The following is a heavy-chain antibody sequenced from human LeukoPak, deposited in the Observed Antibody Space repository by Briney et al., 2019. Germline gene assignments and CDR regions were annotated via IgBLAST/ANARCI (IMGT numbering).Heavy chain of an antibody. V-gene: IGHV4-59*01. CDR1: GGSISSYY. CDR2: VYYSGGT. D-gene: IGHD5-18*01. Sequence: PSETLSLTCTVSGGSISSYYWSWIRQPPGKGLEWIGYVYYSGGTGYNPSLKSRVTISVDTSKNQFSLKLSSVTAADTAVYYCARGGRGYSLYYFDYWGQGTLVTVSS. J-gene: IGHJ4*02. CDR3: ARGGRGYSLYYFDY.